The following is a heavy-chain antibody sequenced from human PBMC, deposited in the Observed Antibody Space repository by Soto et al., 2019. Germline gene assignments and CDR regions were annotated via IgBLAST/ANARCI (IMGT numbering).Heavy chain of an antibody. Sequence: GASVKVSCKASGYTFTGYGISWVRQAPGQGLEWMGWISAYNGNTNYAQKLQGRVTMTTDTSTSTAYMELRSLRSDETAVYYCERDISQWLTFRGFDIWGQGTMVTVSS. CDR1: GYTFTGYG. D-gene: IGHD6-19*01. J-gene: IGHJ3*02. CDR3: ERDISQWLTFRGFDI. CDR2: ISAYNGNT. V-gene: IGHV1-18*01.